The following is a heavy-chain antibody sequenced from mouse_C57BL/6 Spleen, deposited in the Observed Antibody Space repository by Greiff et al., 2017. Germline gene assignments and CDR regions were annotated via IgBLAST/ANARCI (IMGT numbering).Heavy chain of an antibody. CDR1: GYTFTSYW. D-gene: IGHD1-1*01. CDR2: IDPSDSYT. Sequence: VQLQQPGAELVRPGTSVKLSCKASGYTFTSYWMHWVKQRPGQGLEWIGVIDPSDSYTNYNQKFKGKATLTVDTSSSTAYMQLSSLTSEDSAVYYCARWYYGSSPAWFAYWGQGTLVTVSA. J-gene: IGHJ3*01. CDR3: ARWYYGSSPAWFAY. V-gene: IGHV1-59*01.